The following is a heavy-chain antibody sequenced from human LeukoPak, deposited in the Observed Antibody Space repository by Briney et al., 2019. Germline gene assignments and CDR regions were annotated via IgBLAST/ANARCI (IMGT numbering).Heavy chain of an antibody. CDR2: IKQDGSEK. Sequence: GGSLRLSWAASGFTFSSYWMSWVRQAPGKGLEWVANIKQDGSEKYYVDSVKGRFTISRDNAKNSLYLQMNSLRAEDTAVYYCAMYDSSGYYFDYWGQGTLVTVSS. CDR1: GFTFSSYW. CDR3: AMYDSSGYYFDY. J-gene: IGHJ4*02. D-gene: IGHD3-22*01. V-gene: IGHV3-7*01.